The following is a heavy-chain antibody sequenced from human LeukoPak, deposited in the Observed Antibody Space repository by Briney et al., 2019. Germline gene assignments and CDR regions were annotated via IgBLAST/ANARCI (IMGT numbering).Heavy chain of an antibody. CDR3: ARERVYSNYWFDY. CDR2: IYYSGST. J-gene: IGHJ4*02. V-gene: IGHV4-39*07. Sequence: SETLSLTCTVSGGSISSSSYYWGWIRQPPGKGLEWIGSIYYSGSTYYNPSLKSRVTISVDTSKNQFSLKLSSVTAADTAVYYCARERVYSNYWFDYWGQGTLFTVSS. CDR1: GGSISSSSYY. D-gene: IGHD4-11*01.